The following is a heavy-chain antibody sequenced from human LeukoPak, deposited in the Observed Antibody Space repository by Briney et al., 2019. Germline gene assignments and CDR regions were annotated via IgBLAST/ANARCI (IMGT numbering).Heavy chain of an antibody. CDR3: AREAPDYDSSGYYYVAYYFDY. V-gene: IGHV4-59*01. Sequence: SETLSLTCAVYGGSFSGYYWSWIRQPPGKGLEWIGYIYYSGSTNYNPSLKSRVTISVDTSKNQFSLKLSSVTAADTAVYYCAREAPDYDSSGYYYVAYYFDYWGQGTLVTVSS. CDR2: IYYSGST. J-gene: IGHJ4*02. D-gene: IGHD3-22*01. CDR1: GGSFSGYY.